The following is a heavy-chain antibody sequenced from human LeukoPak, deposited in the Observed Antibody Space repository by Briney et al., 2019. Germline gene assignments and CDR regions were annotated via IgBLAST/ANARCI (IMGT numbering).Heavy chain of an antibody. Sequence: GGSLRLSCAASGFTFSSYSMNWVREAPGRGREGVSYISSSSSTVYYADSVKGRFTISRDNAKNSLYLQMNSLRAEDTAVYYCARGYQFMDVWGQGTTVTVSS. J-gene: IGHJ6*02. CDR1: GFTFSSYS. CDR2: ISSSSSTV. V-gene: IGHV3-48*01. CDR3: ARGYQFMDV. D-gene: IGHD1-14*01.